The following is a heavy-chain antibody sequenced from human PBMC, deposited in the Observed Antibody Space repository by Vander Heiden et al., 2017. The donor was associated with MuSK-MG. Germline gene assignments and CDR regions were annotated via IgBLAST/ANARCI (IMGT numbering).Heavy chain of an antibody. V-gene: IGHV4-39*07. Sequence: QLQPQESGPGLVKPSETLSVTCTAHAGSLNCSSYYWGWIRQPPGKGLEWIGSSYYSGSTYYNPSLKSRVTISVDTSKNQFSLKLSSVTAADTAVYYCARGSGGSYLGYWGQGTLVTVSS. CDR1: AGSLNCSSYY. J-gene: IGHJ4*02. CDR3: ARGSGGSYLGY. D-gene: IGHD1-26*01. CDR2: SYYSGST.